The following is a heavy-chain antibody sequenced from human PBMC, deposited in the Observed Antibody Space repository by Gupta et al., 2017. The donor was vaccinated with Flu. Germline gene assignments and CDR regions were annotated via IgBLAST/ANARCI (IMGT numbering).Heavy chain of an antibody. J-gene: IGHJ4*02. CDR2: INWNGGST. CDR3: ARTVDTAMALYYFDY. V-gene: IGHV3-20*01. CDR1: GFPFDDYG. D-gene: IGHD5-18*01. Sequence: EVQLVESGGVLVRPGGSLGLSCPASGFPFDDYGLSWFRPAPGKGLEWVSGINWNGGSTGYADSVKGRFTISRDNAKNSLYLQMNSLRAEDTALYHCARTVDTAMALYYFDYWGQGTLVTVSS.